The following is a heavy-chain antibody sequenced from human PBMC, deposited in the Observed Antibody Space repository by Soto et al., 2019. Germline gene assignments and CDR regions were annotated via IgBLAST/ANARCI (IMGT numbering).Heavy chain of an antibody. Sequence: SETLSLTCTVSGGFISGYYWSWVRQPAGKGLEWVGRIYSDGTTNYSPSLKSRVTRSLDTSKDQFSLHLNSVTAADTAVYYCSRVGCSNSKCYTRGMDVWGQGTTVTVSS. D-gene: IGHD2-2*01. CDR2: IYSDGTT. CDR1: GGFISGYY. V-gene: IGHV4-4*07. J-gene: IGHJ6*02. CDR3: SRVGCSNSKCYTRGMDV.